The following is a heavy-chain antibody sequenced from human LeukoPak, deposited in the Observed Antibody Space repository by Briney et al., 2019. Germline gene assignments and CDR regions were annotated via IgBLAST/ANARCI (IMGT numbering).Heavy chain of an antibody. J-gene: IGHJ4*02. CDR3: ARGKLEDGGYFDY. V-gene: IGHV1-69*13. CDR1: GGTFSSYA. D-gene: IGHD1-1*01. Sequence: SVKLSCKASGGTFSSYAISWVRQAPGQGLEWMGGIIPIFGTANYAQKFQGRVTITADESTSTAYMELSSLRSQHTALSYCARGKLEDGGYFDYWGQGTLVTVSS. CDR2: IIPIFGTA.